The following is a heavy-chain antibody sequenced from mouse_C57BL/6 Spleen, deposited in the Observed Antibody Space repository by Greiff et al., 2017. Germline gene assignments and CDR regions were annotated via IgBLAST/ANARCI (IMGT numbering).Heavy chain of an antibody. CDR2: INPNYGTT. D-gene: IGHD1-1*01. CDR1: GYSFTDYN. J-gene: IGHJ1*03. V-gene: IGHV1-39*01. CDR3: ARGRYYGSSWYFDV. Sequence: EVKVVESGPELVKPGASVKISCKASGYSFTDYNMNWVKQSNGKSLEWIGVINPNYGTTSYNQKFKGKATLTVDQSSSTAYMQLNSLTSEDSAVYYCARGRYYGSSWYFDVWGTGTTVTVSS.